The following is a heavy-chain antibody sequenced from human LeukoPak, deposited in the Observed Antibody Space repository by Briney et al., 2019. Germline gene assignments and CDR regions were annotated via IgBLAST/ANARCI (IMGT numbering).Heavy chain of an antibody. CDR3: ARGDDYNFRVIDY. V-gene: IGHV3-43D*04. D-gene: IGHD5-24*01. CDR1: GFTFDNHA. J-gene: IGHJ4*02. CDR2: ITWDGSST. Sequence: GGFLRLSCAASGFTFDNHAMHWVRQAPGKGLEWVSLITWDGSSTVYAGSVRGRFTISRDNTQNSLYLQMNSLRAEDTALCYCARGDDYNFRVIDYWGQGTLVTVSS.